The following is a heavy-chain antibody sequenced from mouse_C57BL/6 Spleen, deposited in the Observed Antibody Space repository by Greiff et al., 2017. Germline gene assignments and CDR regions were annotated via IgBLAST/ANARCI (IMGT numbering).Heavy chain of an antibody. D-gene: IGHD1-1*01. Sequence: QVQLQQSGAELVRPGASVTLSCKASGYTFTDYEMHWVKQTPVHGLEWIGAIDSETGGTAYNQKFKGKDILTADNSSSTAYMELRSLTSEDSAVYYCTRDYGSSYGFAYWGQGTLVTVSA. CDR1: GYTFTDYE. CDR2: IDSETGGT. CDR3: TRDYGSSYGFAY. V-gene: IGHV1-15*01. J-gene: IGHJ3*01.